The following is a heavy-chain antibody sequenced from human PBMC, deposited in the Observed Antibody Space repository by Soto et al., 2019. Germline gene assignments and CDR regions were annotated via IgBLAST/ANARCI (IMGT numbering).Heavy chain of an antibody. Sequence: PSETLSLTCAVSDYSVSSAYYWGWIRQSPGKGLEWIASIYRGVNTYYTPSLESRVTIFTDTSRNQLSLRLTSVTAADTAVYFCARGRGSDYRDSSGCFDYWGQGTLVTVSS. D-gene: IGHD3-22*01. CDR2: IYRGVNT. V-gene: IGHV4-38-2*01. CDR1: DYSVSSAYY. J-gene: IGHJ4*02. CDR3: ARGRGSDYRDSSGCFDY.